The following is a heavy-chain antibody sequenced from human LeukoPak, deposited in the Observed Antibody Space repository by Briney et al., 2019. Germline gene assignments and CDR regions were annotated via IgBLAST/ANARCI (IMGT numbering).Heavy chain of an antibody. D-gene: IGHD6-19*01. Sequence: GGSLRLSCAASGFTFSSYAMSWVRQAPGKGLEWVSAISGSGGSTYYADSVKGRFTISRDNSKNTLYLQMYSLRAEDTAVYYCAKDLTVAGTPCDYWGQGTLVTVSS. V-gene: IGHV3-23*01. J-gene: IGHJ4*02. CDR1: GFTFSSYA. CDR3: AKDLTVAGTPCDY. CDR2: ISGSGGST.